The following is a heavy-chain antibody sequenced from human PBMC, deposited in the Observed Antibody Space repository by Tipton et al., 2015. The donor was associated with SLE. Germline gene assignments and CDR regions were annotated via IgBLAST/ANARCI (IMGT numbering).Heavy chain of an antibody. Sequence: TLSLTCTVSGGSISSSSYYWGWIRQPPGKGLEWIGSIYYSGSTYYNPSLKSRVTISVDTSKNQFSLKLSSVTAADTAAYYCASLNWLGRAFDIWGQGTMVTVSS. CDR1: GGSISSSSYY. J-gene: IGHJ3*02. V-gene: IGHV4-39*01. CDR2: IYYSGST. CDR3: ASLNWLGRAFDI. D-gene: IGHD3-22*01.